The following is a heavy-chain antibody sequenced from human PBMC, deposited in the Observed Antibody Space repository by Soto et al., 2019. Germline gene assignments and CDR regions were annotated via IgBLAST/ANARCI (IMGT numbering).Heavy chain of an antibody. CDR2: MNPNSGNT. D-gene: IGHD3-9*01. V-gene: IGHV1-8*01. Sequence: ASVKVSCKASGYTFTSYDINWVRQATGQGLEWMGWMNPNSGNTGYAQKFQGRVTMTRNTSISTAYMELSSLRSEDTAEYYCARGRPTYYDILTGYGNYYYFDYWGQGTLATVSS. CDR1: GYTFTSYD. CDR3: ARGRPTYYDILTGYGNYYYFDY. J-gene: IGHJ4*02.